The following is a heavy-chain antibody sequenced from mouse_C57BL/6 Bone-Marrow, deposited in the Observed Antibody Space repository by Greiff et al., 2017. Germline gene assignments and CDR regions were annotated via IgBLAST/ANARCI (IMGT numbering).Heavy chain of an antibody. CDR2: IDPNSGGT. CDR3: ANWGFAY. D-gene: IGHD4-1*01. J-gene: IGHJ3*01. Sequence: QVQLQQPGAELVKPGASVKLSCKASGYTFTSYWMHWVKQRPGRGLEWIGSIDPNSGGTKYTEKFKSKATLTVDKPSSTAYMQLSSLTSEDSAVYYGANWGFAYWGQGTLVTVSA. CDR1: GYTFTSYW. V-gene: IGHV1-72*01.